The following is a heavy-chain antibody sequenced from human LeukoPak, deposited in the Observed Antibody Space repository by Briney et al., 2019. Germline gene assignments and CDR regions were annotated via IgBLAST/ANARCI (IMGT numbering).Heavy chain of an antibody. CDR2: INPASAGA. V-gene: IGHV1-2*02. J-gene: IGHJ4*02. Sequence: ASVKVSCKASGYTFSDYGLSWVRQAPGQGPEWVGWINPASAGAAFAPKFQGRVSMTWDSSITTAFMDLTSLRSDDTAIYYCARQLGNYYRAFDFWGQGTLVTVSS. D-gene: IGHD6-6*01. CDR3: ARQLGNYYRAFDF. CDR1: GYTFSDYG.